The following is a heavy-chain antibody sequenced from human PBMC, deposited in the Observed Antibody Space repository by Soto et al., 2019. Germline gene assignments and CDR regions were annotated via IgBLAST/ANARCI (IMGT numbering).Heavy chain of an antibody. CDR1: GYTFTGYY. V-gene: IGHV1-2*02. J-gene: IGHJ6*02. D-gene: IGHD6-19*01. Sequence: ASVKVSCKASGYTFTGYYMHWVRQAPGQGLEWMGWINPNSGGTNYAQKFQGRVTMTRDTSISTAYMELSRLRSDDTAVYYCARDGIAVAGIPYYYYGMDVWGQGTTVTVSS. CDR3: ARDGIAVAGIPYYYYGMDV. CDR2: INPNSGGT.